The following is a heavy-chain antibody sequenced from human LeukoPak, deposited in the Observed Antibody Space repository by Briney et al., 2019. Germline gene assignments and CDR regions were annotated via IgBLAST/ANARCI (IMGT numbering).Heavy chain of an antibody. V-gene: IGHV4-59*01. CDR2: IYYSGST. D-gene: IGHD5-18*01. J-gene: IGHJ6*02. Sequence: SETLSLTCTVSGGSISSYYWSWIRQPPGKGLEWIGYIYYSGSTNYNPSLKSRVTISVDTFKNQFSLKLSSVTAADTAVYYCARDGYSYGYGPYYYGMDVWGQGTTVTVSS. CDR1: GGSISSYY. CDR3: ARDGYSYGYGPYYYGMDV.